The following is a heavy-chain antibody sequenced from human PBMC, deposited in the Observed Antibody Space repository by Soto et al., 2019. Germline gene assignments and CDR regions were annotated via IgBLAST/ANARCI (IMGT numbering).Heavy chain of an antibody. CDR2: IYPGDSDT. CDR3: ARRITMVRGVDYYYYGMDV. J-gene: IGHJ6*02. D-gene: IGHD3-10*01. V-gene: IGHV5-51*01. Sequence: GESLKISCKGSGYSFTSYWIGWVRQMPGKGLEWMGIIYPGDSDTRYSPSFQDQVTISADKSISTAYLQWSSLKASDTAMYYCARRITMVRGVDYYYYGMDVWGQGTKVTVSS. CDR1: GYSFTSYW.